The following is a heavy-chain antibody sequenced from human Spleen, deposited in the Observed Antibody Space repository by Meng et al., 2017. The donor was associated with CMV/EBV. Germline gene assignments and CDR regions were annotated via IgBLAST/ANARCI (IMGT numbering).Heavy chain of an antibody. CDR2: INPNSGGT. CDR3: VRGYCAYGVCYSAFDI. J-gene: IGHJ3*02. V-gene: IGHV1-2*02. CDR1: GYTFTGYY. Sequence: SVKVSCKASGYTFTGYYMHWVRQAPGQGLEWMGWINPNSGGTNYAQKFQGRVTMTRDTSISTAYMELSSLSSEDTAMVYCVRGYCAYGVCYSAFDIWGQGTMVTVSS. D-gene: IGHD2-8*01.